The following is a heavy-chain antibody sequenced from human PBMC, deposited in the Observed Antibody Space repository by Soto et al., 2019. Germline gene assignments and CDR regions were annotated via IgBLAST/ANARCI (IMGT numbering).Heavy chain of an antibody. V-gene: IGHV1-46*03. D-gene: IGHD6-13*01. CDR2: INPSGGST. CDR1: GYTFTSYY. J-gene: IGHJ3*02. CDR3: ARGSSSHSDFEDAFDI. Sequence: QVQLVQSGAEVKKPGASVKVSCKASGYTFTSYYMHWVRQAPGQGLEWMGIINPSGGSTSYAQKFQGRVTMTRDTSTSTVYMELSSLRSEDTAVYYCARGSSSHSDFEDAFDIWGQGTMVTVSS.